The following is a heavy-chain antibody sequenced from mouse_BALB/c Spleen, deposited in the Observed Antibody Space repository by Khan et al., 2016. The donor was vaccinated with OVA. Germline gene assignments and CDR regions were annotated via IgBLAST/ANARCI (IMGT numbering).Heavy chain of an antibody. V-gene: IGHV5-6*01. D-gene: IGHD4-1*01. CDR2: ISSDGDYT. Sequence: EVQLVESGGDLVKPGGSLKLSCAASGFTFSSYSMSWVRQTPDKRLEWVATISSDGDYTYFPDSVKGLFTISRDNAKNTLNQQMSSLKSEDTALYDCASHLTGSFAYWGQGTLVTVSA. CDR3: ASHLTGSFAY. CDR1: GFTFSSYS. J-gene: IGHJ3*01.